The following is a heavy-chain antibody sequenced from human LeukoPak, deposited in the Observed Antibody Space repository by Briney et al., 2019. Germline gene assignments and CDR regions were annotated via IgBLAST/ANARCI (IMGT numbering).Heavy chain of an antibody. V-gene: IGHV3-23*01. Sequence: GGSLRLSCAASGFTFSSYAMSWVRQAPGKGLEWVSVISGNGDSTYYSDSVKGRFTTSRDNSKNTLYLQMSSLRAEDTAVYYCAKESPNFDYWGQGTLATVSS. CDR2: ISGNGDST. CDR3: AKESPNFDY. CDR1: GFTFSSYA. J-gene: IGHJ4*02.